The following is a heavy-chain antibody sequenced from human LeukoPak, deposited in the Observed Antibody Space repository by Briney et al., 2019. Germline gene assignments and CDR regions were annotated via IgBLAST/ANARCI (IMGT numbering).Heavy chain of an antibody. CDR2: ISYDGSNK. V-gene: IGHV3-30*04. CDR3: ARDKPFVTIFGVVKAFDI. Sequence: AGGSLRLSCAASGFTFSSYAMHWVRQAPGKGLEWVAVISYDGSNKYYADSVKGRFTISRDNSKNTLYLQMNSLRAEDTAVYYCARDKPFVTIFGVVKAFDIWGQGTMVTVSS. D-gene: IGHD3-3*01. J-gene: IGHJ3*02. CDR1: GFTFSSYA.